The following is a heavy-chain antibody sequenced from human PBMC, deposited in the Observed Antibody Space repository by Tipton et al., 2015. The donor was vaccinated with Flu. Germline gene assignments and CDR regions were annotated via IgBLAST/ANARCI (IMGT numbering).Heavy chain of an antibody. V-gene: IGHV4-59*12. J-gene: IGHJ6*02. Sequence: TLSLTCTVSGAPIVSYFWSWIRQPPGKGLEWVGYIYYNGDTTYSPSLESRVTISLDTSKNQFSLRLNNVTPADTGVYYCAKDEGDAGMLFWGQGRTVIVSS. CDR1: GAPIVSYF. CDR2: IYYNGDT. CDR3: AKDEGDAGMLF.